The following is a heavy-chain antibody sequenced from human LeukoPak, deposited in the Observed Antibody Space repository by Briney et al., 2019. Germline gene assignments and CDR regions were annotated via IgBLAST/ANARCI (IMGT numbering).Heavy chain of an antibody. CDR2: INPNSGGT. D-gene: IGHD4-23*01. Sequence: GASVKVSCKASGYTFTGYYMHWVRQAPGQGLEWMGWINPNSGGTNYAQEFQGRVTMTRDTSISTAYMELSRLRSDDTAVYYCARDNNYGGNSGWCFDLWGRGTLVTVSS. J-gene: IGHJ2*01. CDR1: GYTFTGYY. CDR3: ARDNNYGGNSGWCFDL. V-gene: IGHV1-2*02.